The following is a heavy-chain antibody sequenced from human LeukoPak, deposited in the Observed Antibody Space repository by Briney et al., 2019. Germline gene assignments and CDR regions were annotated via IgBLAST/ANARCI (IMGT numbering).Heavy chain of an antibody. Sequence: NPSETLSLTCTVSGGSISSYYWSWIRQPPGKGLEWIGYIYYSGSTNYNPSLKSRVTISVDTSKNQFSLKLSSVTAADTAVYYCASKAYFPSSSWYSYWGQGTLVTVSS. CDR2: IYYSGST. J-gene: IGHJ4*02. D-gene: IGHD6-13*01. CDR3: ASKAYFPSSSWYSY. CDR1: GGSISSYY. V-gene: IGHV4-59*12.